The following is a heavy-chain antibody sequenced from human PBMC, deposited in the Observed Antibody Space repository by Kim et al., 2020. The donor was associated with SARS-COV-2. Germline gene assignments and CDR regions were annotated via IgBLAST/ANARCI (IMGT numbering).Heavy chain of an antibody. Sequence: GGSLRLSCAASGFTFSSYWMHWVRQAPGKGLVWVSRINSDGSSTTYADSVKGRFTICRDNAKNTLFLQMSSLRAEDTAVYYCARVGLTSGSYFSFDYWGQGTLVTVSS. CDR1: GFTFSSYW. CDR2: INSDGSST. D-gene: IGHD1-26*01. CDR3: ARVGLTSGSYFSFDY. V-gene: IGHV3-74*01. J-gene: IGHJ4*02.